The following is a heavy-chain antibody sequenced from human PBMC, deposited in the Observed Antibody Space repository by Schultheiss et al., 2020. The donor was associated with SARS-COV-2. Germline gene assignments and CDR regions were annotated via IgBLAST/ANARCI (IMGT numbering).Heavy chain of an antibody. V-gene: IGHV1-2*04. CDR3: ARGSASDYGDYGYYYGMDV. D-gene: IGHD4-17*01. J-gene: IGHJ6*02. CDR2: INPNSGGT. CDR1: GYTFTSYD. Sequence: ASVKVSCKASGYTFTSYDINWVRQATGQGLEWMGWINPNSGGTNYAQKFQGWVTMTRDTSISTAYMELSRLRSDDTAVYYCARGSASDYGDYGYYYGMDVWGQGTTVTVSS.